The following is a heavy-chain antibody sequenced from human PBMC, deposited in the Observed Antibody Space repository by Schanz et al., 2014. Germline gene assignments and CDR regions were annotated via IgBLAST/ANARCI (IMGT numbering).Heavy chain of an antibody. J-gene: IGHJ5*02. Sequence: ADLVESGGGLIQRGESLRLSCAASGFTFSSYAMHWVRQAPGKGLEWVALISNDGSIKYYADSVKGRFTISRDNSKNTLYLQMNSLRAEDTAVYYCARDLEGYDGGGGGFDPWGQGTLVTVSS. V-gene: IGHV3-30-3*01. D-gene: IGHD2-21*01. CDR3: ARDLEGYDGGGGGFDP. CDR1: GFTFSSYA. CDR2: ISNDGSIK.